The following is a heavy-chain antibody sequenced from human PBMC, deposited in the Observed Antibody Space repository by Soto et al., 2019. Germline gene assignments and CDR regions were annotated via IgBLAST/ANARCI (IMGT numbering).Heavy chain of an antibody. D-gene: IGHD1-20*01. CDR1: GFTLSSSA. V-gene: IGHV3-23*01. J-gene: IGHJ4*02. Sequence: GGSLRLSCAASGFTLSSSAMSWVRQAPGKGLEWVSLISVPGGSANYADSVKGRFTISIDNSKNTVYLQMNSLRAEDTAVYYCGGHWYNYWGQGTLVTVSS. CDR3: GGHWYNY. CDR2: ISVPGGSA.